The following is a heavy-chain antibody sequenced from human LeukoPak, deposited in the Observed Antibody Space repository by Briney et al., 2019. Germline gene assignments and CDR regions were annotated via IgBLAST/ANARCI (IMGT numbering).Heavy chain of an antibody. CDR1: GFTFRTYW. CDR2: IKGDGSTT. Sequence: PGGSLRLSCAASGFTFRTYWMHWVRQVPGNGLLLVARIKGDGSTTIYVDSVKGRFTISRDNSKNTLYLQTSSLRAEDTAVYYCVRASTTVPNLLDYWGQGTLVTVSS. J-gene: IGHJ4*02. D-gene: IGHD4-17*01. V-gene: IGHV3-74*01. CDR3: VRASTTVPNLLDY.